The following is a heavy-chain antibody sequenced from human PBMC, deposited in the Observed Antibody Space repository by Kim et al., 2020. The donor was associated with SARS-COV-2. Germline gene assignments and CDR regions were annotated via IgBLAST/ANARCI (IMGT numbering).Heavy chain of an antibody. CDR3: ARSPQYATPRAFDI. D-gene: IGHD2-8*01. CDR2: INAGNGNT. CDR1: GYTFTTYA. Sequence: ASVKVSCKASGYTFTTYAMHWVRQAPGQRLEWMGWINAGNGNTKYSQKFQGRVTITRDTSASTAYMELSSLRSEDTAVYYCARSPQYATPRAFDIWGQGTMVTVSS. V-gene: IGHV1-3*01. J-gene: IGHJ3*02.